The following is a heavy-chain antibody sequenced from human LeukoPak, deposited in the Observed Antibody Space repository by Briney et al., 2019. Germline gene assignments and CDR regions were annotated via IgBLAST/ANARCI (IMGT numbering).Heavy chain of an antibody. CDR3: AKDSPVLTY. Sequence: PGGSLRLSCAASGFTFSSYWMSWVRQAPGKGLEWVSVIYSGGSTYYADSVKGRFTISRDNSKNTLYLQMNSLRAEDTAVYYCAKDSPVLTYWGQGTLVTVSS. CDR1: GFTFSSYW. J-gene: IGHJ4*02. CDR2: IYSGGST. V-gene: IGHV3-53*01.